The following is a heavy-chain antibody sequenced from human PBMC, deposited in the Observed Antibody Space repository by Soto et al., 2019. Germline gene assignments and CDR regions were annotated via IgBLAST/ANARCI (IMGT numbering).Heavy chain of an antibody. V-gene: IGHV1-8*01. Sequence: ASVKVSCKASGYTFTSYDINWVRQATGQGLEWMGWMNPNSGNTGYAQKFQGRVTMTRNTSISTAYMELSSLRAEDTAVFYCAKQESDWNDHFDYWGQGSLVTVSS. D-gene: IGHD1-1*01. CDR3: AKQESDWNDHFDY. J-gene: IGHJ4*02. CDR2: MNPNSGNT. CDR1: GYTFTSYD.